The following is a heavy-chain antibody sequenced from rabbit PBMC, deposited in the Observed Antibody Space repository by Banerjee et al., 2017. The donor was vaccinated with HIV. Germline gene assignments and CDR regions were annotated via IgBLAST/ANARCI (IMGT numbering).Heavy chain of an antibody. D-gene: IGHD6-1*01. CDR3: ARHGSYVAYGYATGLDL. V-gene: IGHV1S45*01. CDR2: INTSSGNT. CDR1: GFSFSNKYV. Sequence: QQQLVESGGDLVKPEGSLTLTCTASGFSFSNKYVMCWVRQAPGKGLEWIACINTSSGNTVYATWAKGRFTISKTSWTTVTLQMTSLTAADMATYFCARHGSYVAYGYATGLDLWGPGTLVTVS. J-gene: IGHJ6*01.